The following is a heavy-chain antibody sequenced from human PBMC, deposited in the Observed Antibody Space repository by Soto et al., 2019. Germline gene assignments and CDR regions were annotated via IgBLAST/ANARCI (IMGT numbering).Heavy chain of an antibody. Sequence: GGSLRLSCAAAGFSFSSYAMGWVRQAPGKGLEWVSIISGSGGTTYYADSVKGRFTISRDNSKNTLYLQMNNLRAEDTAVYYCAKDRPHPDFGDYSYYFDYWGQGTLVTVSS. CDR2: ISGSGGTT. CDR3: AKDRPHPDFGDYSYYFDY. CDR1: GFSFSSYA. V-gene: IGHV3-23*01. D-gene: IGHD4-17*01. J-gene: IGHJ4*02.